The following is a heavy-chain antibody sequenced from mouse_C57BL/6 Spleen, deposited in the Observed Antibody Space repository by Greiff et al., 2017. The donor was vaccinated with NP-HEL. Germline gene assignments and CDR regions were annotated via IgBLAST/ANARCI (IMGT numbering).Heavy chain of an antibody. CDR1: GYTFTDYE. V-gene: IGHV1-15*01. J-gene: IGHJ2*01. CDR3: TNYGRDYFDY. CDR2: IDPETGGT. D-gene: IGHD1-1*01. Sequence: VQLHQSGAELVRPGASVTLSCKASGYTFTDYEMHWVKQTPVHGLEWIGAIDPETGGTAYNQKFKGKAILTADKSSSTAYMELRSLTSEDSAVYYCTNYGRDYFDYWGQGTTLTVSS.